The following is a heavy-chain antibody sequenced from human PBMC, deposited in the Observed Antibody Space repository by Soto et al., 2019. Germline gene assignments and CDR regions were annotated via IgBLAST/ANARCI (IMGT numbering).Heavy chain of an antibody. V-gene: IGHV4-39*01. CDR2: IYYSGST. Sequence: SETLSLTCTVSGGSISSSSYYWGWIRRPPGKGLEWIGSIYYSGSTYYNTSLKSRVTISVDTSKNQFSLKLSSVTAADTAVYYCAADIVVVPAALGYYYYYGMDVWGQGTTVT. D-gene: IGHD2-2*01. CDR3: AADIVVVPAALGYYYYYGMDV. CDR1: GGSISSSSYY. J-gene: IGHJ6*02.